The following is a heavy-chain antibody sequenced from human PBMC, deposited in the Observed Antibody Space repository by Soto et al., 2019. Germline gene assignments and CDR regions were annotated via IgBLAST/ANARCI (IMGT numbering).Heavy chain of an antibody. Sequence: GGSLRLSCATSGFTFSSYGMYWVRQAPGKGLEWVAVIWYEGANEYYADSVKGRFTISRDNSKNTLYLQMNSLRAEDTAIYYFAKDVGNSWSYYFDFWGQGTLVTVSS. V-gene: IGHV3-30*02. J-gene: IGHJ4*02. CDR1: GFTFSSYG. CDR3: AKDVGNSWSYYFDF. D-gene: IGHD6-13*01. CDR2: IWYEGANE.